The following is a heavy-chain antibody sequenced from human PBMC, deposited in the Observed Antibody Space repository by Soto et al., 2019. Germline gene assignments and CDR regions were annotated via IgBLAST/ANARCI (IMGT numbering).Heavy chain of an antibody. CDR2: MNPNSGNT. V-gene: IGHV1-8*01. CDR3: GASTYSSGWFNWFDP. Sequence: QVPLVQSGAEVKKPGASVKVSCKASGYTFTSYDINWVRQATGQGLEWMGWMNPNSGNTGYAQKFQGRVTMTRNTSISTAYMELSSLRSEDTAVYYCGASTYSSGWFNWFDPWGQGNLVTVSS. J-gene: IGHJ5*02. D-gene: IGHD6-19*01. CDR1: GYTFTSYD.